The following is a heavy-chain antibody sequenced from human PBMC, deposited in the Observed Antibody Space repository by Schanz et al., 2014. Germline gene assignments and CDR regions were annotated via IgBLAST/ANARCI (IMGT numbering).Heavy chain of an antibody. Sequence: EVQLVESGGGLVQPGGSLRLSCAASGFTFSTYWMSLVRQAPGKGLEWVANIKQDESERSYADSVKGRFTISRDNSKNTLSLQMNSLRAEDTAVYYCAREEGYGYGPGAFDIWGQGTMVTVSS. CDR2: IKQDESER. CDR1: GFTFSTYW. J-gene: IGHJ3*02. V-gene: IGHV3-7*01. D-gene: IGHD5-18*01. CDR3: AREEGYGYGPGAFDI.